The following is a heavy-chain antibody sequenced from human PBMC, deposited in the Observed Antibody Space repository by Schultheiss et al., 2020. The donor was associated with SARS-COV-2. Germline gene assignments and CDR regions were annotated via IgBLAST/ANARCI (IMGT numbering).Heavy chain of an antibody. Sequence: SETLSLTCSVSGGSISTYYWSWIRQSPGKGLEWIGEIYHSGSTNYNPSLRSRVTLSVDTSKNQFSLSLSSVTAADTAVYYCARMYSSSSSDYFDSWGQGTLVTVSS. D-gene: IGHD6-6*01. CDR1: GGSISTYY. J-gene: IGHJ4*02. CDR2: IYHSGST. CDR3: ARMYSSSSSDYFDS. V-gene: IGHV4-59*01.